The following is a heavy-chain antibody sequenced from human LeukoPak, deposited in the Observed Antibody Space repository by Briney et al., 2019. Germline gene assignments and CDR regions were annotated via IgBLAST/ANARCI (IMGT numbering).Heavy chain of an antibody. CDR1: GYSFTSYW. D-gene: IGHD3-22*01. J-gene: IGHJ4*02. CDR2: IYPGDSDT. Sequence: GESLKISCKGSGYSFTSYWIGWVRQMPGKGLEWMGIIYPGDSDTRYSPSFQGQVTISADKSISTAYLQWSSLKASDTAMYYCARLDYYDSSGYYLDYWGRGTLVTVSS. CDR3: ARLDYYDSSGYYLDY. V-gene: IGHV5-51*01.